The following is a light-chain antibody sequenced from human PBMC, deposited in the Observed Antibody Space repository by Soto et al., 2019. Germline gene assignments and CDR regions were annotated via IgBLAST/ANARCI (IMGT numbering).Light chain of an antibody. CDR1: QSVRSD. Sequence: EIVMTQSPAILSVSPGERATLSCRASQSVRSDLAWYQQKPGQAPRLLIYGASTRATGIPARFSGSGSGTEFTLTISGPQSEDFAIYYCQQYDNWPWTFGQGNKVEIK. V-gene: IGKV3-15*01. CDR2: GAS. CDR3: QQYDNWPWT. J-gene: IGKJ1*01.